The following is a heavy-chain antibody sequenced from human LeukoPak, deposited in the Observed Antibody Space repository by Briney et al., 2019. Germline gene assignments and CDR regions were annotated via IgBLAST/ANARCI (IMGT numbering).Heavy chain of an antibody. CDR1: VYTFTDYY. CDR2: INPNSGGT. V-gene: IGHV1-2*02. Sequence: GASVKVSCKASVYTFTDYYMHWVRQAPGQGLEWVGWINPNSGGTIYAQKFQGRVTMTRDTSISTAYLELSGLKSDDTAVYYCAYVVGPIPSWGEGTLVTVSS. CDR3: AYVVGPIPS. D-gene: IGHD2-21*01. J-gene: IGHJ4*02.